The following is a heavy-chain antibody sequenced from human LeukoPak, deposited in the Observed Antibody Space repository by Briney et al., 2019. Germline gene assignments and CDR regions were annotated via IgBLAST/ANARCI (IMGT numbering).Heavy chain of an antibody. J-gene: IGHJ3*02. V-gene: IGHV1-69*06. CDR3: ARDRSIAVAASDAFDI. D-gene: IGHD6-19*01. CDR1: GYTFTSYG. Sequence: SVKVSCKASGYTFTSYGISWVRQAPGQGLEWMGGIIPIFGTANYAQKFQGRVTITADKSTSTAYMELSSLRSEDTAVYYCARDRSIAVAASDAFDIWGQGTMVTVSS. CDR2: IIPIFGTA.